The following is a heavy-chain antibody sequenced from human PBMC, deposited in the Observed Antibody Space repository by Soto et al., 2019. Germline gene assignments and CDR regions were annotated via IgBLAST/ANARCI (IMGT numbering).Heavy chain of an antibody. CDR1: GFTFSSYS. CDR2: ISSSSSYI. V-gene: IGHV3-21*01. J-gene: IGHJ4*02. D-gene: IGHD3-10*01. Sequence: GGSLRLSCAASGFTFSSYSMNWVRQAPGKGLEWVSSISSSSSYIYYADSVKGRFTISRDNAKNSLYLQMNSLRAEDTAVYYCARRRGITCPIDYWGQGTLVTVSS. CDR3: ARRRGITCPIDY.